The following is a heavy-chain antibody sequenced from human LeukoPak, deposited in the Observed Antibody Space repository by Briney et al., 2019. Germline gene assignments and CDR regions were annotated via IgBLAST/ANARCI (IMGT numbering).Heavy chain of an antibody. Sequence: GASVKVSCNTSGYTFTSYGISWVRQAPGQGLEYMGWINTYNGHTNYAQKLQGRVTVTTDTPTSTAYLELRSLRSDDTAVYYCARDGPRGYFQHWGQGTLITVSS. CDR3: ARDGPRGYFQH. CDR2: INTYNGHT. J-gene: IGHJ1*01. CDR1: GYTFTSYG. D-gene: IGHD1-14*01. V-gene: IGHV1-18*01.